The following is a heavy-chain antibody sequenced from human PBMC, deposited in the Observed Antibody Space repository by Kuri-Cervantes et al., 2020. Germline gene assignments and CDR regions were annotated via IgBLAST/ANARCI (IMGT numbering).Heavy chain of an antibody. D-gene: IGHD2-15*01. V-gene: IGHV3-73*01. CDR3: AKGGNFDY. J-gene: IGHJ4*02. CDR2: IRSKANSYAT. CDR1: GFKFSGFA. Sequence: GGSLRLSCAASGFKFSGFAIHWVRQASGKGLEWVGRIRSKANSYATAYAASVKGRFTISRDDSKNTAYLQMNSLRAEDTAVYYCAKGGNFDYWGQGTLVTVSS.